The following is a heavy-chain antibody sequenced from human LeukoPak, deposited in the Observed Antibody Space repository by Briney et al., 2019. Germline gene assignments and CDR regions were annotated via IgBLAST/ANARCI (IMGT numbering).Heavy chain of an antibody. J-gene: IGHJ4*02. CDR3: ARLGESTTDFDY. CDR2: ISSSSSYI. CDR1: GFTFSSYS. Sequence: GGSLRLSCAASGFTFSSYSMNWVRQAPGKGLEWVSSISSSSSYIYYADSVKGRFTISRDNVKNSLYLQMNSLRAEDTAVYYCARLGESTTDFDYWGQGTLVTVSS. V-gene: IGHV3-21*01. D-gene: IGHD1-14*01.